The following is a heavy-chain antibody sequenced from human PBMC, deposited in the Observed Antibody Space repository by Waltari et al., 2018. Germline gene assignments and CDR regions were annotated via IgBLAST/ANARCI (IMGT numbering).Heavy chain of an antibody. D-gene: IGHD3-3*01. V-gene: IGHV1-69*12. J-gene: IGHJ3*02. CDR3: ARVASFGVVIPLGAFDI. Sequence: QVQLVQSGAEVKKPGSSVKVSCKASGGTFSSYAISWVRQAPGQGLEWMGGSIPIFGTANYAQKFQGRVTITADESTSTAYMELSSLRSEDTAVYYCARVASFGVVIPLGAFDIWGQGTMVTVSS. CDR1: GGTFSSYA. CDR2: SIPIFGTA.